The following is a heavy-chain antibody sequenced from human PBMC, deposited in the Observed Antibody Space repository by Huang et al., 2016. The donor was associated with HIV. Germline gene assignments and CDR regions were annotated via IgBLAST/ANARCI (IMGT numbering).Heavy chain of an antibody. D-gene: IGHD3-16*01. V-gene: IGHV1-69*01. CDR1: GGSFSDQI. Sequence: QVQLEQSGPAVRKPGSSVKVSCQASGGSFSDQIISWVRQAPGQRFEWVGGIIPLFRCPAYGQEFKGRVTMTADESTATIYMELNSLTSEDTAVYYCAMSLRYQYDSRSYWGRYFDYWGQGTLVTVSS. CDR3: AMSLRYQYDSRSYWGRYFDY. J-gene: IGHJ4*02. CDR2: IIPLFRCP.